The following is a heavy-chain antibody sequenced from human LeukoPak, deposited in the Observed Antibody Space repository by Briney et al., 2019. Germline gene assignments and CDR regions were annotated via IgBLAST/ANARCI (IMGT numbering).Heavy chain of an antibody. CDR2: IRHDGSEK. D-gene: IGHD6-13*01. V-gene: IGHV3-7*03. Sequence: GGSLRLSCAASGFIFTNYFMSWVRQAPGKGLEWVANIRHDGSEKYYVDSVRGRFTISRDNSKNTLYLQMNSLRAEDTAVYYCASHALIRAAAGLLDVWGQGTTVTVSS. J-gene: IGHJ6*02. CDR1: GFIFTNYF. CDR3: ASHALIRAAAGLLDV.